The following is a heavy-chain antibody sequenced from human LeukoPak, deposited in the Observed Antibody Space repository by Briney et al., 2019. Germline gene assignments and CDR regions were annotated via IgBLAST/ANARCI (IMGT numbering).Heavy chain of an antibody. CDR3: AKDKHGRGIRGVPDH. V-gene: IGHV3-43*02. D-gene: IGHD3-10*01. CDR1: GFTFDDYA. J-gene: IGHJ4*02. Sequence: PGGSLRLSCAASGFTFDDYAMHWVRQAPGKGLEWVSLISGDGGSTYCADSVKGRFTISRDNSKNSLYLQMNSLRTEDTALYYCAKDKHGRGIRGVPDHWGQGTLVTVSS. CDR2: ISGDGGST.